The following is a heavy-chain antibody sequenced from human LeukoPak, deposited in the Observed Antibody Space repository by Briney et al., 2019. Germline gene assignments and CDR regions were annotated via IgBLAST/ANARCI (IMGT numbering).Heavy chain of an antibody. CDR2: INHSGST. Sequence: SETLSLTCAVYGGSFSGYYWSWIRQPPGKGLEWIGEINHSGSTNYNPSLKSRVTISVDKSKNQFSLKLSSVTAADTAVYYCARLPVRGVYFDYWGQGTLVTVSS. V-gene: IGHV4-34*01. CDR3: ARLPVRGVYFDY. CDR1: GGSFSGYY. D-gene: IGHD3-10*01. J-gene: IGHJ4*02.